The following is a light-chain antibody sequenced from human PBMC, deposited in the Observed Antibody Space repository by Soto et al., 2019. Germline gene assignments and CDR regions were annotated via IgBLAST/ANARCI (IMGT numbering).Light chain of an antibody. CDR2: EVS. Sequence: QSALTQPASVSGSPGQSITIPCTGASSDVGGYNYVSWYQHHPGKAPKLMIYEVSNRPSGVSNRFSGSKSGNTASLTISGLQAEDEADYYCTSYTSSSTRLFGTGTKVTVL. CDR1: SSDVGGYNY. V-gene: IGLV2-14*01. CDR3: TSYTSSSTRL. J-gene: IGLJ1*01.